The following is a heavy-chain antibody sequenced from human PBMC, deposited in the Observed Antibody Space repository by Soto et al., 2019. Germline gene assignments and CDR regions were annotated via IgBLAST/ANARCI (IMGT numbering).Heavy chain of an antibody. CDR3: ARSSPPRKSYDSNPGWFDP. J-gene: IGHJ5*02. D-gene: IGHD3-22*01. V-gene: IGHV4-59*01. Sequence: SETLSLTCTVSGGSLNSYNWTWIRQSPGKGLEWIGYVSSTGSTNYNPSLKSRLTMSLDTSTNEVSLSLTSVTAADAAVYFCARSSPPRKSYDSNPGWFDPWGQGIMVTVS. CDR2: VSSTGST. CDR1: GGSLNSYN.